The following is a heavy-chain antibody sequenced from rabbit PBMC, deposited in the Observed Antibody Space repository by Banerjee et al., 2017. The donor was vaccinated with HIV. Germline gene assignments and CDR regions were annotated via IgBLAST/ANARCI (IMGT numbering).Heavy chain of an antibody. CDR3: ARGYAGYAGYGYAIRYYFNL. CDR1: GFSFSSSYW. D-gene: IGHD6-1*01. Sequence: QEQLEESGGDLVKPEGSLTLTCTASGFSFSSSYWISWVRQAPGKGLELIACIYTSSGSTWYASWVNGRFTISRSTSLNTVDLKMTSLTAADTATYFCARGYAGYAGYGYAIRYYFNLWGQGTLVTDS. J-gene: IGHJ4*01. V-gene: IGHV1S43*01. CDR2: IYTSSGST.